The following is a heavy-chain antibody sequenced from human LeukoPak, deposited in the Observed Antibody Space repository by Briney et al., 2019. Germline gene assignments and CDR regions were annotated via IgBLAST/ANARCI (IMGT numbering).Heavy chain of an antibody. CDR1: RYTLIGYF. V-gene: IGHV1-2*06. D-gene: IGHD6-6*01. CDR2: INPNSGGT. CDR3: ARVLELGWCDL. J-gene: IGHJ5*02. Sequence: GSVKDSSMASRYTLIGYFMHWVRQAPRQGVEWVGRINPNSGGTNNAQKLRGRVTLSRETSIRTAYMWVSTLRYDETAGYYCARVLELGWCDLWGEGTLVTVS.